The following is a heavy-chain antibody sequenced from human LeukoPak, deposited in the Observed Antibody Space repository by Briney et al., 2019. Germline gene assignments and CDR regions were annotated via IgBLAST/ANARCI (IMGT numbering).Heavy chain of an antibody. CDR3: ARRGGGHAFDI. V-gene: IGHV4-59*08. J-gene: IGHJ3*02. D-gene: IGHD3-16*01. CDR1: GGSMSSYY. Sequence: SDTLSLTCTLSGGSMSSYYWRWLRPPPGKGREYIGYVYYDDTNNYHPSLKSRVTISIDTSKTHFSLRLSSVTAADTALYYCARRGGGHAFDIWGQGTMVTVSS. CDR2: VYYDDTN.